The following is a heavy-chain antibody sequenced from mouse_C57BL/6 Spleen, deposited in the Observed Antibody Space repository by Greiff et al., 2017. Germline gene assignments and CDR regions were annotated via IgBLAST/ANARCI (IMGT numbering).Heavy chain of an antibody. D-gene: IGHD2-4*01. V-gene: IGHV1-64*01. J-gene: IGHJ3*01. Sequence: QVQLKQPGAALVKPGASVKLSCKASGYTFTSYWMPWVKQRPGQGLEWIGMIHPNSGSTNYNEKFKSKVTLTLDKTSSTAYMQISSLTSEDSAVYYCARPSYDYDVGFAYWGKGTLVTVSA. CDR3: ARPSYDYDVGFAY. CDR2: IHPNSGST. CDR1: GYTFTSYW.